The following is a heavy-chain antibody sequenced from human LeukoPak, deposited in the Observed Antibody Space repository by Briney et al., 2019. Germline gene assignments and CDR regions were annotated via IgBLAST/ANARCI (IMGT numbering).Heavy chain of an antibody. CDR3: ARQEVVEDTFDI. V-gene: IGHV3-53*01. Sequence: GGSLRLSCAASGFTVSSNYMNWVRQAPGKGLEWVSIIYRGGSTYYADSVKGRFTISRDNSKNTLYLQMNSLRAEDTAVYYCARQEVVEDTFDIWGQGTMVTVSS. CDR2: IYRGGST. J-gene: IGHJ3*02. CDR1: GFTVSSNY. D-gene: IGHD2-15*01.